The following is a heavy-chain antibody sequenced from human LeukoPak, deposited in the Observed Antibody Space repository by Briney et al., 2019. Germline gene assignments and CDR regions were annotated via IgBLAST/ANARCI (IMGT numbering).Heavy chain of an antibody. D-gene: IGHD3-9*01. J-gene: IGHJ6*02. Sequence: GASVKVSCKASGYTFTSYAMHWVRQAPGQGLERMGWISAYNGNTNYAQKLQGRVTMTTDTSTSTAYMELRSLRSDDTAVYYCARDRPDERYFDWLADVWGQGTTVTVSS. CDR2: ISAYNGNT. V-gene: IGHV1-18*01. CDR3: ARDRPDERYFDWLADV. CDR1: GYTFTSYA.